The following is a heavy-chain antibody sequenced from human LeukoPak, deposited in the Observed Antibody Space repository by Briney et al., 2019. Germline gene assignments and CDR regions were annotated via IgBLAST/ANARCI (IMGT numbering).Heavy chain of an antibody. Sequence: PGGSLRLSCAASGFTFSSYGMNWVRQAPGKGLEWVSYISFSSTTTTIYYADSVKGRFTISRDNSKNTLYLQMNSLRAEDTAVYYCAKDLTDDPASPRNRIAAAGTLAVWGQGTLVTVSS. CDR1: GFTFSSYG. V-gene: IGHV3-48*01. CDR2: ISFSSTTTTI. D-gene: IGHD6-13*01. CDR3: AKDLTDDPASPRNRIAAAGTLAV. J-gene: IGHJ4*02.